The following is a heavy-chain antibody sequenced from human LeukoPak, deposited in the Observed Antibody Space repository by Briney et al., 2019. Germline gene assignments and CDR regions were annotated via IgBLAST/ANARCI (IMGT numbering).Heavy chain of an antibody. D-gene: IGHD3-3*01. CDR1: GYTFTGYY. CDR3: ARGGLEWLLYCWFDP. J-gene: IGHJ5*02. Sequence: GASVKVSCKASGYTFTGYYMHWVRQAPGQGLEWMGWINPNSGGTNYAQKFQGRVTITADESTSTAYMELSSLRSEDTAVYYCARGGLEWLLYCWFDPWGQGTLVIVSS. CDR2: INPNSGGT. V-gene: IGHV1-2*02.